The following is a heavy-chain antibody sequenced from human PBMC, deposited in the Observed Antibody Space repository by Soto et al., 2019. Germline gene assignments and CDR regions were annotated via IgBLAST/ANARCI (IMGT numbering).Heavy chain of an antibody. CDR3: ARSVELYCSSTSCRLSWFDP. D-gene: IGHD2-2*01. V-gene: IGHV3-21*01. CDR1: GFTFSSYS. CDR2: ISSSSSYI. J-gene: IGHJ5*02. Sequence: AAGFTFSSYSMNWVRPAPGKGLEWVSSISSSSSYIYYADSVKGRFTISRDNAKNSLYLQMNSLRAEDTAVYYCARSVELYCSSTSCRLSWFDPWGQGTLVTVSS.